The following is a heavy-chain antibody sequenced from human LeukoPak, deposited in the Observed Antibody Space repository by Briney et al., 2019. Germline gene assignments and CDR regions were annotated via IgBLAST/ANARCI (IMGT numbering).Heavy chain of an antibody. CDR2: IYSGDSDT. CDR1: GYSFTNYW. Sequence: GESLQISCWGSGYSFTNYWIGWVRQLPGKGLEWMGTIYSGDSDTRYRPSLQGQVTSSVDKSVTTAYLQWSSLKASDTGMYYCARLNNFGEHSYCDFWGQGSLVIVSS. D-gene: IGHD2-21*01. J-gene: IGHJ4*02. V-gene: IGHV5-51*01. CDR3: ARLNNFGEHSYCDF.